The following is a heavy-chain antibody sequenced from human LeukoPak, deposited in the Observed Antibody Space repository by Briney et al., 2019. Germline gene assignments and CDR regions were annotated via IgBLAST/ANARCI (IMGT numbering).Heavy chain of an antibody. D-gene: IGHD5-12*01. CDR3: AKAPADIKWPLEY. J-gene: IGHJ4*02. CDR2: INYSGRDK. V-gene: IGHV3-23*05. CDR1: GFTFSSYS. Sequence: GGSLRLSCAASGFTFSSYSMTWVRQAPGKGLDWVSVINYSGRDKFYADSVRGRFTISRDNFKDTLYLEMNSLRVEDTAMYYCAKAPADIKWPLEYWGQGSLVTVSS.